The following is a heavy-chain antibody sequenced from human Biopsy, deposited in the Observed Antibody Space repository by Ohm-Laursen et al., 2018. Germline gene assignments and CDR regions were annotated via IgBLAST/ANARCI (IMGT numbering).Heavy chain of an antibody. CDR1: GYTFTGYY. CDR3: VRSRAGGATWGMDV. D-gene: IGHD3-16*01. J-gene: IGHJ6*02. CDR2: INPDNGGT. V-gene: IGHV1-2*02. Sequence: SSVKVSCKASGYTFTGYYLHWVRQAPGQGLEWMGCINPDNGGTIHAQKFQGRVTVTRDTSISTAYVEVTSLRSDDTAVYYCVRSRAGGATWGMDVWGQGTTVTVSS.